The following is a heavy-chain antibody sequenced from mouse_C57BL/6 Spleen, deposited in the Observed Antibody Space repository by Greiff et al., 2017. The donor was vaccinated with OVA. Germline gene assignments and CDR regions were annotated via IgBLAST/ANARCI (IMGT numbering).Heavy chain of an antibody. CDR1: GYTFTSYW. CDR3: ASAGITGYYFDY. V-gene: IGHV1-72*01. J-gene: IGHJ2*01. CDR2: IDPNSGGT. Sequence: QVQLQQPGAELVKPGASVKMSCKASGYTFTSYWMTWVKQRPGRGLEWIGRIDPNSGGTKYTEKFKSKATLTVDKPSRTAYTQLSSLTSEDSAVYFCASAGITGYYFDYWGQGTTLTVSS. D-gene: IGHD4-1*01.